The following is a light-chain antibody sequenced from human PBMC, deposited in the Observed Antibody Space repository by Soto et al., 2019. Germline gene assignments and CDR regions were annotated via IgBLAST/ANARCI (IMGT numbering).Light chain of an antibody. CDR3: QQYGSFLVT. Sequence: DIQMTQSPSTLYASVGDRVTITCRAGQSISNWLAWYQQKPGRAPQLLIFDASTVESGVPSRFSGSGSGTEFTLTISSLQPNDSATYYCQQYGSFLVTFGQGTKLEIK. V-gene: IGKV1-5*01. CDR2: DAS. CDR1: QSISNW. J-gene: IGKJ2*01.